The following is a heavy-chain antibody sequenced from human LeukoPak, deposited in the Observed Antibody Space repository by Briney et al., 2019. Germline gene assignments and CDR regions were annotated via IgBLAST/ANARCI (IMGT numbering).Heavy chain of an antibody. D-gene: IGHD3-22*01. CDR1: EFTFSSYW. CDR2: IKLDGSVE. V-gene: IGHV3-7*03. Sequence: SGGSLRLSCAASEFTFSSYWMSWVRQAPGKGLEWVANIKLDGSVEYYVDSVRGRFTISRDNANHSLYLQMNSLRAEDTAVYYCAKGSYYDSSGSFYFDYWGQGTLVTVSS. CDR3: AKGSYYDSSGSFYFDY. J-gene: IGHJ4*02.